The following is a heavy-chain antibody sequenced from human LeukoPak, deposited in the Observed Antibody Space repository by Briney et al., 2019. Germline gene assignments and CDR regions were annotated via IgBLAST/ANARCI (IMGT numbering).Heavy chain of an antibody. CDR2: IYYSGST. CDR3: ARVTGYMTEDYFDY. V-gene: IGHV4-59*01. D-gene: IGHD6-13*01. Sequence: PSETLSLTCTVSGGSISSYYWSWIRQPPGKGLEWIGYIYYSGSTNYNPSLKSRVTISVDTSKNQFSLKLSSVTAADTAVYYCARVTGYMTEDYFDYWGQGTLVTVSS. CDR1: GGSISSYY. J-gene: IGHJ4*02.